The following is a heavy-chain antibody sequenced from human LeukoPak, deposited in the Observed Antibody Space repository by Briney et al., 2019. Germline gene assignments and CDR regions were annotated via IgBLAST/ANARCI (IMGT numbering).Heavy chain of an antibody. CDR1: GYTFTGYY. CDR3: ARERQQLASPLYYYYYYMDV. Sequence: GASVKVSCKASGYTFTGYYMHWVRQAPGQGLEWMGGIIPIFGTANYAQKFQGRVTITADESTSTAYMELSSLRSEDTAVYYCARERQQLASPLYYYYYYMDVWGKGTTVTVSS. D-gene: IGHD6-13*01. V-gene: IGHV1-69*13. J-gene: IGHJ6*03. CDR2: IIPIFGTA.